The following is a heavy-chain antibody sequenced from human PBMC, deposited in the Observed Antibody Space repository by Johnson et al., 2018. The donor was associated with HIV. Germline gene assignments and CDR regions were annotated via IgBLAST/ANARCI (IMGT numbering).Heavy chain of an antibody. Sequence: VQLVESGGGVVQPGGSLRLSCTASGFTVGDYALNWFRQAPGKGLEWVGVIRSKSYGGTEEYAASVKGRISILRDESKTIAYLRMNSLKTEDTAVYYCTSPRCGLVARDAFDIWGQGTMVTVSS. CDR2: IRSKSYGGTE. D-gene: IGHD2-21*01. J-gene: IGHJ3*02. CDR1: GFTVGDYA. V-gene: IGHV3-49*03. CDR3: TSPRCGLVARDAFDI.